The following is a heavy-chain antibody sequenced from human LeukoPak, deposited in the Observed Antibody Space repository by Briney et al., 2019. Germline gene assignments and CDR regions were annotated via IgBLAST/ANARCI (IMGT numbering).Heavy chain of an antibody. CDR3: ARLRGYSYGGEYYYYYYMDV. Sequence: SETLSLTCAVYGGSFSGYYWSWIRQPPGKGLEWIGEINHSGSTNYNPSLKSRVTISVDTSKNQFSLKLSSVTAADTAVYYCARLRGYSYGGEYYYYYYMDVWGKGTTVTISS. CDR1: GGSFSGYY. J-gene: IGHJ6*03. V-gene: IGHV4-34*01. D-gene: IGHD5-18*01. CDR2: INHSGST.